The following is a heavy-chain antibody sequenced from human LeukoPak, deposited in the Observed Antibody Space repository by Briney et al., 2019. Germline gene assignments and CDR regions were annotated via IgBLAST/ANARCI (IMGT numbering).Heavy chain of an antibody. CDR1: GGSLRSSNSF. D-gene: IGHD6-25*01. CDR2: IYYNGNT. J-gene: IGHJ4*02. V-gene: IGHV4-39*07. Sequence: SETLSLTCIASGGSLRSSNSFWGWIRQPPGERLEWIATIYYNGNTYYNPSLQSRVTISVDTSTNQFSLKLNSVIAADTAVYYCARATAAPSSYFFDHWGQGTLVTVSS. CDR3: ARATAAPSSYFFDH.